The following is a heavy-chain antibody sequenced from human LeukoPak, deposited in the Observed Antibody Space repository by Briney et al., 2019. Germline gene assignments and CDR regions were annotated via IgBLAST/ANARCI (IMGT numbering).Heavy chain of an antibody. CDR1: GGSISSSSYY. Sequence: ETLSLTCTVSGGSISSSSYYWGWIRQPPGKGLEWVANIKQDGSEEYNVDCVKGRFTISRDNAKNSLYLQMNSLRAEDTAVYYCARDPYDSRSGSYGAFDIWGQGTMVTVSS. CDR2: IKQDGSEE. J-gene: IGHJ3*02. V-gene: IGHV3-7*01. D-gene: IGHD3-22*01. CDR3: ARDPYDSRSGSYGAFDI.